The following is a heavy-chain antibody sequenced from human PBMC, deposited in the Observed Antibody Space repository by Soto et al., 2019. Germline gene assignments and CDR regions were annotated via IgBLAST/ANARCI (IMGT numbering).Heavy chain of an antibody. J-gene: IGHJ4*02. CDR2: ISGYNANT. D-gene: IGHD3-22*01. V-gene: IGHV1-18*01. CDR3: ARGGSYYDSTGYPDY. Sequence: GASVKVSCKASGYTFTSYGIIWVRQAPGQGLEWMGWISGYNANTHYAQKLQGRVSMTTHTSTSTAYMELRSLRSDDTAVYYCARGGSYYDSTGYPDYWGQGTLVTVSS. CDR1: GYTFTSYG.